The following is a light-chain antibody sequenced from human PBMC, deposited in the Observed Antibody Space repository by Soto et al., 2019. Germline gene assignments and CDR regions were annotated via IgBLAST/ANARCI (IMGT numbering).Light chain of an antibody. CDR1: SSEVGGYNY. Sequence: QSALTQPASVSGSPGQSITISCTGTSSEVGGYNYVSWYQQHPGKAPQLMIYDVSNRPSGVSNRFSGSKSGNTASLTISGLQAEDEADYYCSSYTSSSTRVFGGGTKLTVL. V-gene: IGLV2-14*01. J-gene: IGLJ3*02. CDR2: DVS. CDR3: SSYTSSSTRV.